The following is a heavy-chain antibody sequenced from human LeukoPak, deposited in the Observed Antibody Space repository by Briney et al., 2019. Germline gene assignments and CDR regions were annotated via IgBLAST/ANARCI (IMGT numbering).Heavy chain of an antibody. Sequence: QPGRSLRLSCAASGFTFSSYGMHWVRQAPGKGLEWVAVIWYDGSNKYYADSVKGRFTTSRDNSKNTLYLQMNSLRAEDTAVYYCARGGRDGYSILPVWGQGTTVTVSS. D-gene: IGHD5-24*01. CDR2: IWYDGSNK. V-gene: IGHV3-33*01. CDR1: GFTFSSYG. J-gene: IGHJ6*02. CDR3: ARGGRDGYSILPV.